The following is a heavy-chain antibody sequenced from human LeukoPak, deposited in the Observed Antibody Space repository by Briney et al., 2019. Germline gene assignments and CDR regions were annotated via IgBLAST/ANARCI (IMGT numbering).Heavy chain of an antibody. CDR2: ISGSGGST. CDR1: GFTFSSYS. V-gene: IGHV3-23*01. J-gene: IGHJ4*02. D-gene: IGHD3-22*01. CDR3: AKPYYYDSSGYYYFFDY. Sequence: GGSLRLSCAASGFTFSSYSMNWVRQAPGKGLEWVSAISGSGGSTYYADSVKGRFTISRDNSKNTLYLQMNSLRAEDTAVYYCAKPYYYDSSGYYYFFDYWGQGTLVTVSS.